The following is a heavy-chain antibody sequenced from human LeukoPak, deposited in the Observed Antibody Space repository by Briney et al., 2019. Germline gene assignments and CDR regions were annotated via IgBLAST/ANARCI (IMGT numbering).Heavy chain of an antibody. CDR3: ARLDYYDN. CDR1: GGSINSYY. D-gene: IGHD3-22*01. Sequence: SETLSLTCTVSGGSINSYYWSWIRQPPGKGLEWIRYIYSSGSTKYNPSLQSRVSISVDTSKNQLSLELSSVTAEDTAVYYCARLDYYDNWGQGTLVTVSS. V-gene: IGHV4-59*08. J-gene: IGHJ1*01. CDR2: IYSSGST.